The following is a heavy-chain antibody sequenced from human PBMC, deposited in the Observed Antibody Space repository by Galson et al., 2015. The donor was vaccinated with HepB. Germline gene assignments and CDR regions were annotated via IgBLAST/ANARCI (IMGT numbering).Heavy chain of an antibody. CDR1: GFSLTTSEMC. Sequence: PALVKPTQTLTLTCSFSGFSLTTSEMCVTWIRQPPGKALEWLARIAWDDDKYYSTSLKTRLTVSKDTSKNQVVLTMTNVDPVDTATYYCARIRGCSGTFFRDTWVDPWGQGTLVTVSS. V-gene: IGHV2-70*11. CDR3: ARIRGCSGTFFRDTWVDP. D-gene: IGHD5-12*01. CDR2: IAWDDDK. J-gene: IGHJ5*02.